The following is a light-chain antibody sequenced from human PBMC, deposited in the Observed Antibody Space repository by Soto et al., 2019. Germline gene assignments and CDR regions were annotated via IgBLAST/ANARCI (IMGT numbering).Light chain of an antibody. CDR2: WAS. CDR1: QSVLFSSNNKNY. J-gene: IGKJ1*01. CDR3: QQYYGTPLT. Sequence: DIVMTQSPDSLAVSLGERATINCKSSQSVLFSSNNKNYLAWYQQKPGQPPKLLIYWASTRESGVPDRFRGSGSGTDFTLTISSLQAEDVAVYYCQQYYGTPLTFGQGTKVEIK. V-gene: IGKV4-1*01.